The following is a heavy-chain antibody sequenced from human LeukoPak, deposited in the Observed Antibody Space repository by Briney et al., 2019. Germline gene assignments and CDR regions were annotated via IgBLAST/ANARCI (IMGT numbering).Heavy chain of an antibody. CDR3: AKDVPIMTTVTTNYYYYMDV. V-gene: IGHV3-23*01. CDR2: ISGSGGST. D-gene: IGHD4-17*01. CDR1: GFTFSSYA. Sequence: GGSLRLSCAASGFTFSSYAMSWVRQAPGKGLEWVSAISGSGGSTYYADSVKGRFTISRDNSKNTLYLQMNSLRAEDTAVYYCAKDVPIMTTVTTNYYYYMDVWGKGTTVTVSS. J-gene: IGHJ6*03.